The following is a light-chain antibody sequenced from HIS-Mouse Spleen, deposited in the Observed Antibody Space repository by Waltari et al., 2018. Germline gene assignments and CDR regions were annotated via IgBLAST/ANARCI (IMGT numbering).Light chain of an antibody. CDR3: QQYDNLHRLT. V-gene: IGKV1-33*01. CDR2: DAS. CDR1: QDISNY. J-gene: IGKJ3*01. Sequence: DIQMTQSPSSLSASVGDRVTITCQASQDISNYLNWYQQKPGKAPKLLIYDASNLETGFPSRFSGSGSGTDFTFTISSLQPEDIATYYCQQYDNLHRLTFGPGTKVDIK.